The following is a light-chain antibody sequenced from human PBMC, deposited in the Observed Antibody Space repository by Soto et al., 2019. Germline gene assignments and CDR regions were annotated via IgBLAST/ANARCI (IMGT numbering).Light chain of an antibody. Sequence: EIVMTQSPATLSVSPGERATLSCRASQSVSSNLAWYQQKPGQAPRLLIYGASTRATGIPARFSGSGSGTEFTLTISSLQSEDFAVHYCQHRNTFGQGTKLEIK. CDR3: QHRNT. CDR1: QSVSSN. V-gene: IGKV3-15*01. J-gene: IGKJ2*01. CDR2: GAS.